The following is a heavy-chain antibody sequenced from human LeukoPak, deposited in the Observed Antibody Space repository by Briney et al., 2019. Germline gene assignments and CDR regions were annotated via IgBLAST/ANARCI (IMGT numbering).Heavy chain of an antibody. Sequence: SETLSLTCTVSGGSINSYYWSWIRQPPGKRLEWIAYISYSGSTNYNPSLKSRATISVDTSKSHLSLKVSSVTAADTAVYYCARGASGTLYDAFDIWGQGTMVTVSS. CDR1: GGSINSYY. D-gene: IGHD1-26*01. J-gene: IGHJ3*02. CDR3: ARGASGTLYDAFDI. V-gene: IGHV4-59*01. CDR2: ISYSGST.